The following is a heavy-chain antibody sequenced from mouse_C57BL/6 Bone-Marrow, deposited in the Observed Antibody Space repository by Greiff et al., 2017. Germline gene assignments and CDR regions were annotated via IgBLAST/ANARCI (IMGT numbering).Heavy chain of an antibody. D-gene: IGHD2-12*01. CDR3: ARTRYDDAMDC. CDR2: IHPNSGST. V-gene: IGHV1-64*01. Sequence: QVQLQQPGAELVKPGASVKLSCKASGYTFTSYWMHWVKQRPGQGLEWIGMIHPNSGSTNYNEKFKSKATLTVDKSSSTAYMQLSSLTSEDSAVYYCARTRYDDAMDCWGQGTSVTVSS. CDR1: GYTFTSYW. J-gene: IGHJ4*01.